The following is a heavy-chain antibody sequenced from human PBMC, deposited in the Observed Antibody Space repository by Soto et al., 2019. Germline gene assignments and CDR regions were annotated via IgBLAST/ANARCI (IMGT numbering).Heavy chain of an antibody. Sequence: GGSLRLSCAASGFTFSSYAMSWVRQAPGKGLEWVSAISGSGGSTYYADSVKGRFTISRDNSKNTLYLQMNSLRAEDTGVYDCAKGGADMVSWLDPWGQGTLVTVSS. J-gene: IGHJ5*02. CDR2: ISGSGGST. D-gene: IGHD5-18*01. CDR1: GFTFSSYA. CDR3: AKGGADMVSWLDP. V-gene: IGHV3-23*01.